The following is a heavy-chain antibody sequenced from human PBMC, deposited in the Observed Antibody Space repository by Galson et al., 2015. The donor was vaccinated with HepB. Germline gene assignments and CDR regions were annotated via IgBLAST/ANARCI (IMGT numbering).Heavy chain of an antibody. CDR1: GFTVSSNY. V-gene: IGHV3-53*01. CDR2: IYSGGST. Sequence: SLRLSCAASGFTVSSNYMSWVRQAPGKGLEWVSVIYSGGSTYYADSVKGRFTVSRDNSKNTLYLQMNSLRAEDTAVYYCAREPPPLGYYYYGMDVWGQGTTVTVS. CDR3: AREPPPLGYYYYGMDV. J-gene: IGHJ6*02. D-gene: IGHD7-27*01.